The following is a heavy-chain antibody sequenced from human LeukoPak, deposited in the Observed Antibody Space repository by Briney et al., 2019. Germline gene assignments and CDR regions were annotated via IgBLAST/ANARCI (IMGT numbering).Heavy chain of an antibody. CDR3: ATDDYGGLDY. J-gene: IGHJ4*02. V-gene: IGHV3-23*01. Sequence: PGGSLRLSCAASGFTFSSYGMNWVRQAPGKGLEWVSGITGRGESTYYADSVKGRFTISRDNSKNTLYLQMNSLRAEDTAVYYCATDDYGGLDYWGQGTLVTVSS. CDR1: GFTFSSYG. D-gene: IGHD4-23*01. CDR2: ITGRGEST.